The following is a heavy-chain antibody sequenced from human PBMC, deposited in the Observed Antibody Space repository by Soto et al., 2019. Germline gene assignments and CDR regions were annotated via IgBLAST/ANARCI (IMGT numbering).Heavy chain of an antibody. V-gene: IGHV1-46*01. CDR3: ARDARQGGWYHYYFDY. Sequence: ASVKVSCKASGYTFTSYYMHWVRQAPGQGLEWTGIINPSGGSTSYAQKFQGRVTMTRDTSTSTVYMELSSLRSEDTAVYYCARDARQGGWYHYYFDYWGQGTLVTVSS. CDR2: INPSGGST. D-gene: IGHD6-19*01. J-gene: IGHJ4*02. CDR1: GYTFTSYY.